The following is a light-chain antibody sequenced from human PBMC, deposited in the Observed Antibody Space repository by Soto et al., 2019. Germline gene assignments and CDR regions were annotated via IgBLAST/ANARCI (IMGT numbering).Light chain of an antibody. CDR1: SSDVGGYNY. CDR2: EVN. Sequence: QSVLTQPPSASGSPGQSVTISCTGTSSDVGGYNYVSWYQQHPGKAPKLMIYEVNNRPSGVSNRFSGSKSGNTAYLTISGLQVEDEAEYFCLSFTTTSTHVFGTGTKVTVL. V-gene: IGLV2-14*01. CDR3: LSFTTTSTHV. J-gene: IGLJ1*01.